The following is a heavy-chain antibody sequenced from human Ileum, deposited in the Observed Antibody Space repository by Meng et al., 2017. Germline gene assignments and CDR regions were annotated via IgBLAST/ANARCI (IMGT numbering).Heavy chain of an antibody. J-gene: IGHJ4*02. CDR1: GFTFNSFA. CDR2: ITGGGGVT. D-gene: IGHD6-19*01. CDR3: GKRISGWYYMDY. V-gene: IGHV3-23*01. Sequence: EVQLLESGGVLVQPGGCLRLPCAASGFTFNSFAMSWVRQTPGKGLAWVSAITGGGGVTYYADSVKGRFTISRDNSKNTLYLQMNSLRAEDTAVYYCGKRISGWYYMDYWGRGTLVTVSS.